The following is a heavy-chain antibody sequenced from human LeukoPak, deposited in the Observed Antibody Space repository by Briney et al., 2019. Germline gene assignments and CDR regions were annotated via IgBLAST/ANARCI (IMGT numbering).Heavy chain of an antibody. D-gene: IGHD2-2*02. CDR3: ARCGPGSTSCYNKGNIGMDV. J-gene: IGHJ6*04. CDR1: GYTFTIYA. CDR2: INAGNGDT. V-gene: IGHV1-3*01. Sequence: ASVNVSCKSSGYTFTIYAMHWVRQAPGRKLESMGWINAGNGDTKYSQKFQGRVTITRDTSASTAYMELSSLRSEDTAVYYCARCGPGSTSCYNKGNIGMDVWGKGTTVTVSS.